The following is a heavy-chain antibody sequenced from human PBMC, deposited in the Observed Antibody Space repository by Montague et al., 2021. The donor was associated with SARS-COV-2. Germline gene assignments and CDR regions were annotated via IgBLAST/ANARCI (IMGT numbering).Heavy chain of an antibody. D-gene: IGHD3-9*01. CDR1: GFTFSSYG. CDR2: IWYDGSNK. V-gene: IGHV3-33*06. J-gene: IGHJ6*02. Sequence: SPRLSCAASGFTFSSYGMHWVRQAPGKGLEWVAVIWYDGSNKYYADSVKGRFTISRDNSKNTLYLQMNSLRAEDTAVYYCAKEAAALTGGMGVWGQGTTVTVSS. CDR3: AKEAAALTGGMGV.